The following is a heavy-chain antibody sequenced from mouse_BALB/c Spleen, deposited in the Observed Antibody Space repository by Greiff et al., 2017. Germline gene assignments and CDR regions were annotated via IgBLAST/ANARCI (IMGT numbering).Heavy chain of an antibody. D-gene: IGHD1-1*01. CDR2: ISSGGSYT. CDR3: ARENFYYGSSYTMDY. J-gene: IGHJ4*01. V-gene: IGHV5-9-4*01. Sequence: EVKVVESGGGLVKPGGSLKLSCAASGFTFSSYAMSWVRQSPEKRLEWVAEISSGGSYTYYPDTVTGRFTISRDNAKNTLYLEMSSLRSEDTAMYYCARENFYYGSSYTMDYWGQGTSVTVSA. CDR1: GFTFSSYA.